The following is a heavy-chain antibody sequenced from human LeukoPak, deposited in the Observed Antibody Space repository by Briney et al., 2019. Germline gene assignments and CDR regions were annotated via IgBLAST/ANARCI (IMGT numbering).Heavy chain of an antibody. CDR1: GGSISSGDYY. V-gene: IGHV4-30-4*08. J-gene: IGHJ1*01. Sequence: SETLSLTCTVSGGSISSGDYYWSWIRQPPGKGLEWIGYIYYSGSTYYNPSLKSRVTISVDTSKNQFSLKLSSVTAADTAVYYCARALARVRIQYWGQGTLVTVSS. CDR2: IYYSGST. CDR3: ARALARVRIQY.